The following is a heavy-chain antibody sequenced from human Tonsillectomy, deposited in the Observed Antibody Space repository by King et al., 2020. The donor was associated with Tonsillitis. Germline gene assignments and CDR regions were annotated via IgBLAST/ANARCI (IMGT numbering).Heavy chain of an antibody. CDR2: INHSGST. V-gene: IGHV4-34*01. D-gene: IGHD2-2*01. CDR1: GGSFSGYY. J-gene: IGHJ3*02. CDR3: ARDAPYQRQSAFDI. Sequence: VQLQLWGAGLLKPSETLSLTCAVYGGSFSGYYWSWIRQPPGKGLEWIGEINHSGSTNYNPSLKSRVTISVDTSKNQFSLKLSSVTAADTAVYYCARDAPYQRQSAFDIWGQGTMVTVSS.